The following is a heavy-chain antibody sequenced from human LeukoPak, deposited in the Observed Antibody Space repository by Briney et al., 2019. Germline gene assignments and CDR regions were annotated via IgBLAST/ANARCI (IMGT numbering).Heavy chain of an antibody. Sequence: ASVKVSCKASGYTFTNYGISWVRQAPGQGLEWMGYIIAYNGNTNYAQNFQGRVTMTSDTSTSTAYMELRSLRSDDTAVYYCARDLVRGRRKWENNGMDVWGQGTRVTVSS. V-gene: IGHV1-18*01. CDR1: GYTFTNYG. CDR3: ARDLVRGRRKWENNGMDV. D-gene: IGHD1-26*01. J-gene: IGHJ6*02. CDR2: IIAYNGNT.